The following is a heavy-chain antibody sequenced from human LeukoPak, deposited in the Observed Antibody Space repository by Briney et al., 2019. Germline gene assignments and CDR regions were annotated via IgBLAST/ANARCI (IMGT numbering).Heavy chain of an antibody. D-gene: IGHD3-22*01. CDR2: IWSDGSIQ. CDR3: ATGYDSSGYYSFDY. Sequence: GGSLRLSCAASGFTFSTYGMFWVRQAPDKGLEWVAVIWSDGSIQYYADSVKGRFTISRDNSMNTLYLQMNSLRAEDTAVCYCATGYDSSGYYSFDYWGQGTLVTVSS. CDR1: GFTFSTYG. J-gene: IGHJ4*02. V-gene: IGHV3-33*01.